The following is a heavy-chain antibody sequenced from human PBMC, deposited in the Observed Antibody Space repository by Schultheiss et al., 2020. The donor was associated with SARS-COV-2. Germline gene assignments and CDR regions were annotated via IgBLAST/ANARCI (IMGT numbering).Heavy chain of an antibody. CDR3: ATTRGYSYGKDAFDI. V-gene: IGHV5-51*01. CDR1: GYSFTSYW. Sequence: GGSLRLSCKGSGYSFTSYWIGWVRQMPGEGPEWMGLIYPGDSDTRYSPSFQGQVTISADNSISTAYLQWGSLKASDTAMYYCATTRGYSYGKDAFDIWGQGTMVTVSS. J-gene: IGHJ3*02. CDR2: IYPGDSDT. D-gene: IGHD5-18*01.